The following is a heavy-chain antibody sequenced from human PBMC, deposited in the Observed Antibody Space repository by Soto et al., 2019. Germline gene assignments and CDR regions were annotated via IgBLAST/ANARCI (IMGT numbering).Heavy chain of an antibody. J-gene: IGHJ5*02. V-gene: IGHV4-39*07. D-gene: IGHD2-2*01. CDR1: GGSISSSSFY. CDR3: ARVPDR. CDR2: IYHSGST. Sequence: SETLSLTCTVSGGSISSSSFYWAWIRQPPGKGLEWIGYIYHSGSTYYNPSLKSRVTISVDRSKNQFSLKLSSVTAADTAVYYCARVPDRWGQGTLVTV.